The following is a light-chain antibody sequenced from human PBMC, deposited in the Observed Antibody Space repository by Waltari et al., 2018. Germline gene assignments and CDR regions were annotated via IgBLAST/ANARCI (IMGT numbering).Light chain of an antibody. CDR3: MQGLHLPYT. CDR1: QSLLHTDGIPN. Sequence: DIVMTQTPLSRSVTPGQPASTPCKSSQSLLHTDGIPNLHWSLQKPGQSPQLLLYEVSSRFSGMPDKFSGSGSGTDFTLKISRVEAEDVGLYYCMQGLHLPYTFGQGTKLEIK. J-gene: IGKJ2*01. V-gene: IGKV2-29*02. CDR2: EVS.